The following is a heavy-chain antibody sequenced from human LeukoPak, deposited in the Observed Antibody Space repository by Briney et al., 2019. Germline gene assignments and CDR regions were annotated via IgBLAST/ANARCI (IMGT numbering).Heavy chain of an antibody. J-gene: IGHJ4*02. Sequence: SVKVSCKASGYTFTSYAMHWVRQAPGQRLEWMGWINAGNGNTKYSQKFQGRVTITRDTSASTAYMELSSLRSEDTAVYYCAVGFEWLGLFDYWGQGTLVTVSS. CDR2: INAGNGNT. CDR3: AVGFEWLGLFDY. V-gene: IGHV1-3*01. CDR1: GYTFTSYA. D-gene: IGHD6-19*01.